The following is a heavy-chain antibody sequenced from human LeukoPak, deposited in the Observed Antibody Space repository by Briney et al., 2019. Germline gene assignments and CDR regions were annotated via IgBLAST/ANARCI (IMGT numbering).Heavy chain of an antibody. V-gene: IGHV1-69*06. J-gene: IGHJ6*04. D-gene: IGHD2-2*01. CDR3: ARGSGTSPYYYYYGMDV. CDR1: GGTFSSYA. Sequence: ASVKVSCKASGGTFSSYAISWVRQAPGQGLEWMGGIIPIFGTANYAQKFQGRVTITADKSTSTAYMEQSSLRSEDTAVYYCARGSGTSPYYYYYGMDVWGKGTTVTVSS. CDR2: IIPIFGTA.